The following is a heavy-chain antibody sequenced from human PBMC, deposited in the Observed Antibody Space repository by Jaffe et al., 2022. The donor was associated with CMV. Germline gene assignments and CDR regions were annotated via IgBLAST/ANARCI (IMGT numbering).Heavy chain of an antibody. Sequence: QVQLVQSGAEVKKPGASVKVSCKAFGYTFTSYHINWVRQATGQGLEWMGWMNPNSGDTGYAQNFQGRVTMTRDTSISTAYMELSSLRFEDTAVFYCARLIVGANYQFYGMEVWGQGTTVTVSS. CDR3: ARLIVGANYQFYGMEV. V-gene: IGHV1-8*01. J-gene: IGHJ6*02. CDR2: MNPNSGDT. D-gene: IGHD1-26*01. CDR1: GYTFTSYH.